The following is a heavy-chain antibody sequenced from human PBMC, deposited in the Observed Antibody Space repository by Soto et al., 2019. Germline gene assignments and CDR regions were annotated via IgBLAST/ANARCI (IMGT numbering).Heavy chain of an antibody. D-gene: IGHD3-3*01. CDR1: GFTFSNAW. CDR3: TTVYDFWSGYYGLDY. V-gene: IGHV3-15*01. J-gene: IGHJ4*02. Sequence: EVQLVESGGGLVKPGGSLRLSCAASGFTFSNAWMSWVRQAPGKGLEWVGRIKSETDGGTTDYAAPVKGRFTISRDDSKNTLYLQMNSLKTEDTAVYYCTTVYDFWSGYYGLDYWGQGTLVTVSS. CDR2: IKSETDGGTT.